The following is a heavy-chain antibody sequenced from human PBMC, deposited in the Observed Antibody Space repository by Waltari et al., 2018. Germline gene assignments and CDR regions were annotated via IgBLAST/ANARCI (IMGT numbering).Heavy chain of an antibody. CDR1: GGSISSGGYY. D-gene: IGHD3-22*01. CDR3: ASIEYYYDSSGSLGDAFDI. Sequence: QVQLQESGPGLVKPSQTLSLTCTVSGGSISSGGYYWSWIRQHPGKGLEWIGYIYYSGSTYYNPSLKSRVTISVDTSKNQFSLKLSSVTAADTAVYYCASIEYYYDSSGSLGDAFDIWGQGTMVTVSS. J-gene: IGHJ3*02. CDR2: IYYSGST. V-gene: IGHV4-31*03.